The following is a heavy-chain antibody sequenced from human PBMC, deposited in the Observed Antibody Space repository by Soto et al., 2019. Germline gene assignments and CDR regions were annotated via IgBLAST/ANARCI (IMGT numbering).Heavy chain of an antibody. CDR3: ARDGGRHSGGIDY. D-gene: IGHD1-26*01. V-gene: IGHV1-69*01. Sequence: QVQLVQSGAEVKKPGSSVKVSCKASGGTFSSYSITWVRQAPGQGLEWMGEILPIFGTANYAQKFQGRVTITADESTSTASMELSSLRSEDTAVYYCARDGGRHSGGIDYWGQGTLVTVSS. CDR1: GGTFSSYS. J-gene: IGHJ4*02. CDR2: ILPIFGTA.